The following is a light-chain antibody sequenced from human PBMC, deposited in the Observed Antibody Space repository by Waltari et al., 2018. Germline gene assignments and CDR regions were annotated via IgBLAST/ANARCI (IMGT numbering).Light chain of an antibody. CDR3: ETGGHGTGV. V-gene: IGLV4-69*01. Sequence: QLVLTQSPSASATLGASVKLTCTLSSGHSSNIIAWLQQRPERGPRYLMKVNSDGSHSKGDDIPERFSGSSSGAERYLIISSLQSEDEADYYCETGGHGTGVFGGGTKLTVL. CDR1: SGHSSNI. J-gene: IGLJ3*02. CDR2: VNSDGSH.